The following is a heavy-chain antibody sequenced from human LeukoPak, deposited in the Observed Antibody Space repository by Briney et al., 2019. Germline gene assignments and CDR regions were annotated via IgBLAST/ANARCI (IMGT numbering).Heavy chain of an antibody. Sequence: ASVKVSCKASGYXFTGYYIHWVQQAPGQGLEWMGWINPNSGSTNYAQKFQVRVAMTRDTSISTAYIELTSLRSDDTAVYYCARAPRSSSWYDYWGQGTLVTVSS. D-gene: IGHD6-13*01. CDR1: GYXFTGYY. J-gene: IGHJ4*02. CDR3: ARAPRSSSWYDY. CDR2: INPNSGST. V-gene: IGHV1-2*02.